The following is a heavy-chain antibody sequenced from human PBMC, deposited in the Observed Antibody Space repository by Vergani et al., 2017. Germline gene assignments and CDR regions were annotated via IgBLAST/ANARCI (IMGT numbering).Heavy chain of an antibody. D-gene: IGHD1-26*01. J-gene: IGHJ6*03. CDR2: IKQDGSEK. CDR1: GFTFSSYW. V-gene: IGHV3-7*01. CDR3: ARDGWELLDYFYYMDV. Sequence: EVQLVESGGGLVQPGGSLRLSCAASGFTFSSYWMSWVRQAPGKGLEWVANIKQDGSEKYYVDSVKGRFTISRDNAQNTLYLQMNSLRVEDTGVYYCARDGWELLDYFYYMDVWGKGTTVTVSS.